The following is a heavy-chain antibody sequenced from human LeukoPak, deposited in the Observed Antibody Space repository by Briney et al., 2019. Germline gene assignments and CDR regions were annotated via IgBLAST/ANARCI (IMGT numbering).Heavy chain of an antibody. CDR1: GFTFSSYA. V-gene: IGHV3-30*04. D-gene: IGHD5-24*01. J-gene: IGHJ1*01. Sequence: PGGSLRLSCAASGFTFSSYAMHWVRQAPGKGLEWVAVISYDGSNKYYADSVKGRFTISRDNSKNTLYLQMNSLRAEDTAVYYCAKNYQDGYNLVKYFQHWGQGTLVTVSS. CDR3: AKNYQDGYNLVKYFQH. CDR2: ISYDGSNK.